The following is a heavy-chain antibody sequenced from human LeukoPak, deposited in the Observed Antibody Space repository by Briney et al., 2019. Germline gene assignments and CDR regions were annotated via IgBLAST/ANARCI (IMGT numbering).Heavy chain of an antibody. CDR2: ISSSSSTI. CDR3: ARDKWLREKTLDAFDI. CDR1: GFTFSSYS. J-gene: IGHJ3*02. V-gene: IGHV3-48*04. D-gene: IGHD5-12*01. Sequence: GGSLRLSCAASGFTFSSYSMNWVRQAPGKGLEWVSYISSSSSTIYYADSVKGRFTISRDNAKNSLYLQMNSLRAEDTAVYYCARDKWLREKTLDAFDIWGQGTMVTVSS.